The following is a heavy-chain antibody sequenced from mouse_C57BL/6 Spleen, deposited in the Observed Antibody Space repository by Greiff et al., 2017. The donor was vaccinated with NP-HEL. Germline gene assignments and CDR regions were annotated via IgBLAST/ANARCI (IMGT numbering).Heavy chain of an antibody. CDR2: INPGSGGT. V-gene: IGHV1-54*01. CDR3: AREDSSGYGDYAMDY. CDR1: GYAFTNYL. J-gene: IGHJ4*01. D-gene: IGHD3-2*02. Sequence: VQVVESGAELVRPGTSVKVSCKASGYAFTNYLIEWVKQRPGQGLEWIGVINPGSGGTNYNEKFKGKATLTADKSSSTAYMQLSSLTSEDSAVYFCAREDSSGYGDYAMDYWGQGTSVTVSS.